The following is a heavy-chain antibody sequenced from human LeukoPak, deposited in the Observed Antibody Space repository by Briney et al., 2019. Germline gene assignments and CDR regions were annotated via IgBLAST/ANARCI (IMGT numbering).Heavy chain of an antibody. CDR3: ARDRHCSSTSCYHYYGMDV. CDR1: GGSISSGGYY. V-gene: IGHV4-31*03. CDR2: IYYSGST. Sequence: TLSLTCTVSGGSISSGGYYWSWIRQHPGKGLEWIGYIYYSGSTYYNPSLKSRVTISVDTSKNQFSLKLSSVTAADTAVYYCARDRHCSSTSCYHYYGMDVWGQGTTVTVSS. J-gene: IGHJ6*02. D-gene: IGHD2-2*01.